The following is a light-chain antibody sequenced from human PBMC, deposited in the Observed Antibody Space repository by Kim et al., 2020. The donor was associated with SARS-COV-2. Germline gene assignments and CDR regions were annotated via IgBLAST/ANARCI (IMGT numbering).Light chain of an antibody. J-gene: IGKJ4*01. CDR1: QDIGNE. CDR3: QQLNSFPWT. CDR2: AAS. Sequence: DIQMTQSPSSVSASVGDRVTITCRASQDIGNELGWYQQRPGIAPELLIYAASSLQSGVPSRFSGSGSGTEFTLTISSLQPEDFATYYCQQLNSFPWTFGGGSKVDIK. V-gene: IGKV1-17*01.